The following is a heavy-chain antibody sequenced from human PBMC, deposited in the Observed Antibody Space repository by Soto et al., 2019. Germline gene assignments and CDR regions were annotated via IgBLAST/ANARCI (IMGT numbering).Heavy chain of an antibody. Sequence: PELSRRLSCARAGFTLNSYSMNWVRQAPWKGLECDSYLSLSRSTIYYADSVESQFTIYRDDARNSLYRQMNSLRDDDTAVYFCLRGPSATIMDRWGQGTTVTVSS. V-gene: IGHV3-48*02. CDR1: GFTLNSYS. J-gene: IGHJ6*02. CDR3: LRGPSATIMDR. CDR2: LSLSRSTI. D-gene: IGHD1-1*01.